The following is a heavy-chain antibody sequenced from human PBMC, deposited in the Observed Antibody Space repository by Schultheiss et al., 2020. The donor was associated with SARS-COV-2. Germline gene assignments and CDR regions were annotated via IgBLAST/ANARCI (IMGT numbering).Heavy chain of an antibody. D-gene: IGHD1-26*01. CDR1: GFTFSDYY. Sequence: GESLKISCAASGFTFSDYYMSWIRQAPGKGLEWVSYISSSGSTIYYADSVKGRFTISRDNAKNSLYLQMNSLRAEDTAVYYCARRFVGSYYSGGAFDIWGQGTMVTVSS. CDR2: ISSSGSTI. CDR3: ARRFVGSYYSGGAFDI. J-gene: IGHJ3*02. V-gene: IGHV3-11*04.